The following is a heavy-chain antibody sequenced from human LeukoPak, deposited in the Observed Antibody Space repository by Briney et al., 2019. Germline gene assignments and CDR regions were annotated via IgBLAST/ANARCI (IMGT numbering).Heavy chain of an antibody. CDR2: INPSGGST. D-gene: IGHD3-22*01. CDR1: GYTFTIYY. Sequence: ASVKVSFKASGYTFTIYYMHWVRQAPGQGLEWMGIINPSGGSTSYAQKFQGRVTMTRDTSTSTVYMELSSLRSEDTAVYYCARVKPNYYDSSAYGTFDIWGQGTMVTVSS. CDR3: ARVKPNYYDSSAYGTFDI. V-gene: IGHV1-46*01. J-gene: IGHJ3*02.